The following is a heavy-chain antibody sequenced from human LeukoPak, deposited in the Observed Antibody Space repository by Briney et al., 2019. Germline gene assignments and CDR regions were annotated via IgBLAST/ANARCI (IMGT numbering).Heavy chain of an antibody. CDR1: GFTFSDYY. CDR2: MSSSSSYT. CDR3: ARDRGRDYYYYGMDV. Sequence: GGSLRLSCAASGFTFSDYYMGWIRQAPGRGLEWVSYMSSSSSYTNYADSVKGRFTISRDNAKNSLYLQMNSLRAEDTAVYYCARDRGRDYYYYGMDVWGQGTTVTVSS. V-gene: IGHV3-11*06. D-gene: IGHD3-16*01. J-gene: IGHJ6*02.